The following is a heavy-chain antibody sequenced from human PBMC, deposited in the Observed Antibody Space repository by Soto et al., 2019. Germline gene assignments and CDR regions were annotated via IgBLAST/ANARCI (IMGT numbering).Heavy chain of an antibody. Sequence: TLSLTCTVSGGSISSGGYYWSWIRQHPGKGLEWIGYIYYSGSTYYNPSLKSRVTISVDTSKNQFSLKLSSVTAADTAVYYFARAYYYGSGSSETKFDPWGQGTLVTVSS. CDR2: IYYSGST. V-gene: IGHV4-31*03. D-gene: IGHD3-10*01. CDR1: GGSISSGGYY. J-gene: IGHJ5*02. CDR3: ARAYYYGSGSSETKFDP.